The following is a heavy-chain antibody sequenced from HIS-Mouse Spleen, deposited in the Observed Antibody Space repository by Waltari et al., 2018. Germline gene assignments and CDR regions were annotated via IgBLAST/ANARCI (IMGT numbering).Heavy chain of an antibody. CDR3: ARGGLYSSSSL. Sequence: QVQLQQWGAGLLMPSETLSPTCAVYCGSFNGYFWVWTRQPPGTGLEWIGEINPSGSTNYIPSLKSRVTISVDTSKNQFSLKLSSVTAADTAVYYCARGGLYSSSSLWGQGTLVTVSS. D-gene: IGHD6-6*01. CDR1: CGSFNGYF. J-gene: IGHJ4*02. CDR2: INPSGST. V-gene: IGHV4-34*01.